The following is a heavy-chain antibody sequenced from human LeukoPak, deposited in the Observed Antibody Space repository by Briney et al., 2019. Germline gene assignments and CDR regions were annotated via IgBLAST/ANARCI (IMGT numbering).Heavy chain of an antibody. Sequence: ASVKVSCKASGYTFTSFYMHWVRQAPGQGLEWMGIINPSCGSTTYAQKFQGRVTMTRDTSTSTVYMDLSSLTSEDTAIYYCARAKYTGSYLFDYWGQGTLVTVSS. V-gene: IGHV1-46*01. D-gene: IGHD1-26*01. CDR3: ARAKYTGSYLFDY. J-gene: IGHJ4*02. CDR1: GYTFTSFY. CDR2: INPSCGST.